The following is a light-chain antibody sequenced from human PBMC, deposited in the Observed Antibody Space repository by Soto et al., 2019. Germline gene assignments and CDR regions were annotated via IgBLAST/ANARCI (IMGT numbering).Light chain of an antibody. CDR2: GAS. CDR3: QQYNNWPRT. J-gene: IGKJ1*01. CDR1: QSVSSN. V-gene: IGKV3-15*01. Sequence: DILMTQSPATLSLSPGERATLSCRASQSVSSNLAWYQQKPGQAPRLLIYGASSRVTGIPARFSGRGSGTAFALTISGLQSEDFAVYYCQQYNNWPRTFGQGTKVEFK.